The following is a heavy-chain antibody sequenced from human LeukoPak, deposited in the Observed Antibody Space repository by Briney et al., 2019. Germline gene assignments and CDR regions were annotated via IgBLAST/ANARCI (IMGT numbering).Heavy chain of an antibody. J-gene: IGHJ6*03. CDR3: ARSHSGSFLETYYYYYMDV. CDR2: INPNSGGT. D-gene: IGHD1-26*01. V-gene: IGHV1-2*02. Sequence: ASVKVSCKASGYTFTGYYMHWVRQAPGQGLEWMGWINPNSGGTNYAQKFQGRVTMTRDKSIRTAYMELSRLTSDDTAVYYCARSHSGSFLETYYYYYMDVWGKGTTVTISS. CDR1: GYTFTGYY.